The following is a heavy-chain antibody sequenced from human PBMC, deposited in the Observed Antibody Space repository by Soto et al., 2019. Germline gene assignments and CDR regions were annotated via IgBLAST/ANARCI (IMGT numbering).Heavy chain of an antibody. Sequence: PPQTLSLTCAISGDSVSSNTASWNWIRQSPSRGLEWLGRTYFRSKWYNDYAVSVKSRIIISPDTSNNQFSLQLNSVTPEDTAVYFCAKGDNLGPKTGYAFDPWGQGIMVTVSS. CDR2: TYFRSKWYN. CDR3: AKGDNLGPKTGYAFDP. J-gene: IGHJ5*02. CDR1: GDSVSSNTAS. D-gene: IGHD5-12*01. V-gene: IGHV6-1*01.